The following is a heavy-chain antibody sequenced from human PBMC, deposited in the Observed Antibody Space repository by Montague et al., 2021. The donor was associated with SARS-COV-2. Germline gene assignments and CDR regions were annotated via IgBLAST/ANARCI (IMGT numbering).Heavy chain of an antibody. CDR1: GDSVSSNSAT. D-gene: IGHD1-26*01. CDR3: ARERWAVGVSFDY. V-gene: IGHV6-1*01. J-gene: IGHJ4*02. CDR2: TYYRSRWSN. Sequence: CAISGDSVSSNSATWHWIRQSPSRGLEWLGRTYYRSRWSNDYAVXVRSRIIINPDTSTNQFSLQLSSVTPEDTAVCFCARERWAVGVSFDYWGQGTLVTVSS.